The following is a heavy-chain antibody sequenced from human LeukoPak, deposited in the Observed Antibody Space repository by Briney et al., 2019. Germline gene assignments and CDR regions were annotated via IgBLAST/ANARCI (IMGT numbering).Heavy chain of an antibody. Sequence: ASVKVSCKASGYTFTSYDINWVRQATGQGLEWMGWMNPNSGNTGYAQKFQGRVTITRNTSISTAYMELSSLRSEDTAVYYCARAVTSIAARLGYYYYMDVWGKGTTVTVSS. J-gene: IGHJ6*03. CDR1: GYTFTSYD. CDR2: MNPNSGNT. D-gene: IGHD6-6*01. CDR3: ARAVTSIAARLGYYYYMDV. V-gene: IGHV1-8*03.